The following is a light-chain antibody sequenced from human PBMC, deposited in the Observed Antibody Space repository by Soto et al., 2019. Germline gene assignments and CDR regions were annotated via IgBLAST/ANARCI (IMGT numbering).Light chain of an antibody. V-gene: IGLV1-40*01. CDR1: SSNIGAGYD. Sequence: QPVLTQPPSVSGAPGQRVTISCTGSSSNIGAGYDVHWYQQLPGTAPKLLIYGNSNRPSGVPDRFSGSKSGTSASLAITGLQAEDEADYYCQYYDSSLRVVFGGGTKLTVL. J-gene: IGLJ2*01. CDR2: GNS. CDR3: QYYDSSLRVV.